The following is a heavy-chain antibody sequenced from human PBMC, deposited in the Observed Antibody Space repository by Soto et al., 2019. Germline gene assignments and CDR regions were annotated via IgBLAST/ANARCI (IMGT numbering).Heavy chain of an antibody. CDR3: TRHALQYCGGDCYLLPYFDL. CDR2: IRSKANSYAT. V-gene: IGHV3-73*02. Sequence: EVQLVESGGGLVQPGGSLKLSCAASGFTFSGSAMHWVRQASGKGLEWVGRIRSKANSYATAYAASVKGRFTISRDDSMNTAYLQMNGLKTEETAVYYCTRHALQYCGGDCYLLPYFDLWGRGTLVTVSS. D-gene: IGHD2-21*02. CDR1: GFTFSGSA. J-gene: IGHJ2*01.